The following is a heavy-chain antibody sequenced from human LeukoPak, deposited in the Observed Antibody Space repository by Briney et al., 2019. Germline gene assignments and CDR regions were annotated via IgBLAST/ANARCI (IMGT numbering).Heavy chain of an antibody. V-gene: IGHV3-21*01. CDR2: ISSSSSYI. D-gene: IGHD6-19*01. CDR1: GFTFSSYS. CDR3: ARDPLPGQWLVRGYNWFDP. J-gene: IGHJ5*02. Sequence: GGSLRLSCAASGFTFSSYSMNWVRQARRKGLEWVSSISSSSSYIYYADSVKGRFTISRDNAKNSLYLQMNSLRAEDTAVYYCARDPLPGQWLVRGYNWFDPWGQGTLVTVSS.